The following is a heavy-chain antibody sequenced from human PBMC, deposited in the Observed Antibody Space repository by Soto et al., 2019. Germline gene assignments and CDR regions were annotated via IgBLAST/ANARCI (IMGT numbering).Heavy chain of an antibody. V-gene: IGHV3-53*04. D-gene: IGHD6-13*01. CDR2: IYSGGST. J-gene: IGHJ6*03. CDR1: GFTVSSNY. CDR3: AREAYSSSWRRNYMDV. Sequence: EVQLVESGGGLVQPGGSLRLSCAASGFTVSSNYMSWVRQAPGKGLEWVSVIYSGGSTYYADSVKGRFTISRHNSKNTMYLQRNRRRVEDTAVYYGAREAYSSSWRRNYMDVWGKGTTVTVS.